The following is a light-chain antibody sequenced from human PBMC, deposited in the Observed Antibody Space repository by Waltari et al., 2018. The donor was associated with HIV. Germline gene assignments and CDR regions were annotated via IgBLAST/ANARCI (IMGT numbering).Light chain of an antibody. V-gene: IGLV2-23*02. J-gene: IGLJ2*01. CDR3: SSYAGSSTFVI. CDR1: SSDVGSYKH. CDR2: EVS. Sequence: QSALTQPASVSGSPGQSITISCTGSSSDVGSYKHVSWYQHHPGKAPRLIIYEVSKRPSGVSNRYSASKSGKTASLTVSGLRAEDEADYYCSSYAGSSTFVIFGGGTELTVL.